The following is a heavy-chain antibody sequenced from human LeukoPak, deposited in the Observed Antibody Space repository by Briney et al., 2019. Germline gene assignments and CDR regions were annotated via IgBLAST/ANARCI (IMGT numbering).Heavy chain of an antibody. CDR2: INHSGST. V-gene: IGHV4-34*01. D-gene: IGHD1-26*01. J-gene: IGHJ6*03. Sequence: SETLSLTCAVYGGSFSGYYWSWIRQPPGKGLEWIGEINHSGSTNYNPSLKSRVTISVDTSKNQFSLKLSSVTAADTAVYYCARGQRGYSGSYAYYYMDVWGKGTTVTVSS. CDR1: GGSFSGYY. CDR3: ARGQRGYSGSYAYYYMDV.